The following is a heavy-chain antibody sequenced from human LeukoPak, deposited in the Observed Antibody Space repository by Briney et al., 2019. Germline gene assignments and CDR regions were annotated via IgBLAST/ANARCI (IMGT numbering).Heavy chain of an antibody. V-gene: IGHV3-53*01. Sequence: QAGGSLRLSCAASGFTVSSNYMSWVRQAPGKGLEWVSVIYTGGDTYYADSVKGRFIISRDTFKNTLYLQIDSLRAEDTAVYYCTRGTSTVSAGYSWGQGTLVTVSS. CDR1: GFTVSSNY. D-gene: IGHD6-19*01. CDR3: TRGTSTVSAGYS. J-gene: IGHJ4*02. CDR2: IYTGGDT.